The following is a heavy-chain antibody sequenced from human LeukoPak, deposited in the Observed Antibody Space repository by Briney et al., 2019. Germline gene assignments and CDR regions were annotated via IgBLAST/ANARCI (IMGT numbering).Heavy chain of an antibody. CDR2: IYSTGST. CDR1: GDSISTSSSY. D-gene: IGHD6-13*01. Sequence: SETLSLTCAVSGDSISTSSSYWSWIRQPPGKGLEWLGRIYSTGSTHYSRSLKSRVTISVDTSKNQFSLKLSSVTAADTAVYYCASGAAAADDYWGQGTLVTVSS. V-gene: IGHV4-39*07. J-gene: IGHJ4*02. CDR3: ASGAAAADDY.